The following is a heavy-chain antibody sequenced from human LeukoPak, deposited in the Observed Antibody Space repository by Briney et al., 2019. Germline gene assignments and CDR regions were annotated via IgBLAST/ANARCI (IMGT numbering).Heavy chain of an antibody. D-gene: IGHD3-22*01. Sequence: SVKVSCKASGGTXSSYAISGVRQAPGQGLEWMERIIPIHGIANYAQEFQGRVTITADKSTSTAYMELSSLRSEDTAVYYCARMEVTMTQYGMDVWGQGTTVTVSS. CDR2: IIPIHGIA. CDR3: ARMEVTMTQYGMDV. V-gene: IGHV1-69*04. CDR1: GGTXSSYA. J-gene: IGHJ6*02.